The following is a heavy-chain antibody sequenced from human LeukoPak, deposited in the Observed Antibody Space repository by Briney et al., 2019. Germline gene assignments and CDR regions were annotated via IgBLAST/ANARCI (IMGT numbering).Heavy chain of an antibody. CDR2: ISTSGSTI. Sequence: GGSLRLSCAASGFTFSSYEMSWVRQAPRKGLEWVSYISTSGSTIHYADSVKGRFTISRDNAKNSLYLQMNSLRAEDTAVYYCARTPEYYYGSGSYSGYFDFWRQGTLVTVSS. V-gene: IGHV3-48*03. J-gene: IGHJ4*02. CDR1: GFTFSSYE. D-gene: IGHD3-10*01. CDR3: ARTPEYYYGSGSYSGYFDF.